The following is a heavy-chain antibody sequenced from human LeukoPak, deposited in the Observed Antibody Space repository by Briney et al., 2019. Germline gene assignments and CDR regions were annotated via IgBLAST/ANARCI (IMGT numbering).Heavy chain of an antibody. D-gene: IGHD2-2*01. J-gene: IGHJ5*02. Sequence: GASVKVSCKASGYTFTGYYMHWVRQAPGQGLEWMGWINPNSGGTNYAQKFQGWVTMTRDTSISTAYMELSRLRSDDTAVYYCARDRYCSSTSCYSTYNWFDPWGQGTLVTVSS. CDR2: INPNSGGT. CDR3: ARDRYCSSTSCYSTYNWFDP. CDR1: GYTFTGYY. V-gene: IGHV1-2*04.